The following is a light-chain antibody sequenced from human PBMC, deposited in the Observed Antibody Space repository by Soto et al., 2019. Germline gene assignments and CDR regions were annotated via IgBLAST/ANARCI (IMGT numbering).Light chain of an antibody. Sequence: DIQMTQSPYTLSASIGDRVTITCRSSQSISSWLAWYQQKPGKAPNLLIYKASRLESGVPSRFSGSGSGTEFTLTISSLQADDFATYYCQQYNSYPRTFGQGNKVEIK. CDR2: KAS. J-gene: IGKJ1*01. V-gene: IGKV1-5*03. CDR1: QSISSW. CDR3: QQYNSYPRT.